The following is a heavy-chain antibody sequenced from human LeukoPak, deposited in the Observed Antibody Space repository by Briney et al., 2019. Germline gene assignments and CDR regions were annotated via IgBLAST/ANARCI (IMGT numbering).Heavy chain of an antibody. CDR3: ARVTLATTARAFDI. CDR1: SGSITSGGKS. J-gene: IGHJ3*02. V-gene: IGHV4-30-4*07. Sequence: SETLSLTCTVSSGSITSGGKSWSWIRQPPGKGLEWLGNIFDNENTVYNPSLRSRLTISLDTSKSQFSLKLTSVTAADTAIYYCARVTLATTARAFDIWGQGTMVTVSS. CDR2: IFDNENT. D-gene: IGHD1-14*01.